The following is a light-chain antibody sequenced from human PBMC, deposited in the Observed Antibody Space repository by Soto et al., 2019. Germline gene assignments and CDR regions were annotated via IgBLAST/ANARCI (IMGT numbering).Light chain of an antibody. Sequence: DIPLTQSPSSLSASVGDRVTISCRATQTVTNYLSWYQQKPGKAPKLFIYAASRLQSGVPSRFSGGRSGTDFTLTISSLLPEDFATYYCQLSYIAPWTLGQGTKVDIK. J-gene: IGKJ1*01. CDR3: QLSYIAPWT. V-gene: IGKV1-39*01. CDR1: QTVTNY. CDR2: AAS.